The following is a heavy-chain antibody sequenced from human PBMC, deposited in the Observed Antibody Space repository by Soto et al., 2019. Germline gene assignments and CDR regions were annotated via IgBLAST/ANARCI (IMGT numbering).Heavy chain of an antibody. D-gene: IGHD3-10*01. CDR3: ARGVYLSLVRTGWFDP. CDR2: GYYSGST. CDR1: GTSMSGHF. Sequence: QVQLQESGPGLVKASETLSLTCTVSGTSMSGHFWSWMRQPPGKGLEWIGYGYYSGSTLYNPSLKSRVTISLDTSKNHFSLRLNSVISADTAVYYCARGVYLSLVRTGWFDPWGQGTLVTVSS. V-gene: IGHV4-59*11. J-gene: IGHJ5*02.